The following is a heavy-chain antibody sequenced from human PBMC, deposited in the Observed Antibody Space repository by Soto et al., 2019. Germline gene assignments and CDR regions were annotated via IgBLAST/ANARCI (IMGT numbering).Heavy chain of an antibody. CDR2: INSDGSST. CDR1: GFTFSSYW. V-gene: IGHV3-74*01. D-gene: IGHD4-4*01. Sequence: GGSLRLSCAASGFTFSSYWMHWVRQAPGKGLVWVSRINSDGSSTSYADSVKGRFTISRDNAKNTLYLQMNSLRAEDTAVYYFAKDSNCFSFYYYMDVWGKGTTVTVSS. J-gene: IGHJ6*03. CDR3: AKDSNCFSFYYYMDV.